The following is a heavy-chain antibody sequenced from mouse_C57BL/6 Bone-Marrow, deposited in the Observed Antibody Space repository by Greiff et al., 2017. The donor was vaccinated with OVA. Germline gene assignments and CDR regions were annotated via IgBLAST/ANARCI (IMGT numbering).Heavy chain of an antibody. CDR1: GFTFSSYA. D-gene: IGHD1-1*01. Sequence: EVHLVESGGGLVKPGGSLKLSCAASGFTFSSYAMSWVRQTPEKRLEWVATISDGGSYTYYPDNVKGRFTISRDNAKNNLYLQMSHLKSEDTAMYYWARDDGSSYEDYAMDYWGQGTSVTVSS. CDR2: ISDGGSYT. J-gene: IGHJ4*01. CDR3: ARDDGSSYEDYAMDY. V-gene: IGHV5-4*01.